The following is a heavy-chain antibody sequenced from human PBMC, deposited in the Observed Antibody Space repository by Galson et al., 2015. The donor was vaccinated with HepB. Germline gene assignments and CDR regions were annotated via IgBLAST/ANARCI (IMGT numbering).Heavy chain of an antibody. V-gene: IGHV1-46*01. CDR1: GYTFTSYY. D-gene: IGHD2-2*01. CDR2: INPSGGST. Sequence: SVKVSCKASGYTFTSYYMHWVRQAPGQGLEWMGIINPSGGSTSYAQKFQGRVTMTRDTSTSTVYMELRSLRSDDTAVYYCARGGVPAAMMGGDWFDPWGQGTLVTVSS. CDR3: ARGGVPAAMMGGDWFDP. J-gene: IGHJ5*02.